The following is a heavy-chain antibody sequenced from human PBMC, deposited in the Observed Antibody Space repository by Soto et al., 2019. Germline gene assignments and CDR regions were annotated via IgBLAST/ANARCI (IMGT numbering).Heavy chain of an antibody. V-gene: IGHV4-59*01. CDR3: ARALAYCGGDCYDV. Sequence: SETLSLTCTVSGGSISSYYWSWIRQPPGKGLEWIGYIYYSGSTNYNPSLKSRVTISVDTSKNQFSLKLSSVTAADTAVYYCARALAYCGGDCYDVWGQGTLVPVSS. D-gene: IGHD2-21*02. CDR1: GGSISSYY. CDR2: IYYSGST. J-gene: IGHJ4*02.